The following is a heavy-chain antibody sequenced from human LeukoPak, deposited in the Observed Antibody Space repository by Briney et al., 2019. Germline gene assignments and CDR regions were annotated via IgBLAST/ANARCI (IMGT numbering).Heavy chain of an antibody. Sequence: PGGSLRLSCAASGFTFSNYGMHWVRQGPGEGLEWVAFTPKDETIKYYADSVRGRFTISRDNSRNTLYLQMNSLRGEDTAVYYCAKGDQGIAAAGTTLGGQGTLVTVSS. J-gene: IGHJ4*02. CDR3: AKGDQGIAAAGTTL. D-gene: IGHD6-13*01. CDR1: GFTFSNYG. V-gene: IGHV3-30*02. CDR2: TPKDETIK.